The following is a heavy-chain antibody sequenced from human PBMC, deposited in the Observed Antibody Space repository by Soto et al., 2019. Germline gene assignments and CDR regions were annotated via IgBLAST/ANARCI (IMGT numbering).Heavy chain of an antibody. D-gene: IGHD3-3*01. CDR3: ARESEERKEYYDFWSGYYYPKNDAFDI. Sequence: ASVKVSCKASGYTFTGYYMHWVRQAPGQGLEWMGWINPNSGGTNYAQKFQGWVTMTRDTSISTAYMELSRLRSDDTAVYYCARESEERKEYYDFWSGYYYPKNDAFDIWGQGTMVTVSS. V-gene: IGHV1-2*04. CDR2: INPNSGGT. J-gene: IGHJ3*02. CDR1: GYTFTGYY.